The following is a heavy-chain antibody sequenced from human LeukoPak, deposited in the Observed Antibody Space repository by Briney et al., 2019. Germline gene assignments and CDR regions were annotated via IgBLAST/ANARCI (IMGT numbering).Heavy chain of an antibody. J-gene: IGHJ6*03. D-gene: IGHD3-3*01. CDR2: ISWNSGSI. V-gene: IGHV3-9*01. CDR3: AKDIRVYDFWSGAIGDYYYYHMDV. Sequence: PGGSLRLSCAASGFTFDDYAMHWVRHAPGKGLEWVSGISWNSGSIGYADSVKGRFTISRDNAKNSLYLQMNSLRAEDTALYYCAKDIRVYDFWSGAIGDYYYYHMDVWGKGTTVTVSS. CDR1: GFTFDDYA.